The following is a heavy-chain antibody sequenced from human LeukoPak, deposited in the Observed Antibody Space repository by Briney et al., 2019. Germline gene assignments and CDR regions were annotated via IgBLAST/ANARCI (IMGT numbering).Heavy chain of an antibody. D-gene: IGHD4-23*01. CDR1: SGSVSSPSNY. J-gene: IGHJ4*02. Sequence: SETLSLTCTVSSGSVSSPSNYWGWIRQSPGRGLEWIGNVYYTGSTTYSPSLKSRVTISVDTPKNQFSLKLSSVTAADTAVYYCATAGLRWSYYFDTWGQGTLVTVSS. V-gene: IGHV4-61*01. CDR2: VYYTGST. CDR3: ATAGLRWSYYFDT.